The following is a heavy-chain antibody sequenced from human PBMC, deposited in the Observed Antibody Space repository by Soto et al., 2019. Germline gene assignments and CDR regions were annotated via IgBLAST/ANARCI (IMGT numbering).Heavy chain of an antibody. CDR2: TYYRSKWYN. V-gene: IGHV6-1*01. CDR1: GDSVSSNSAA. CDR3: ARDNIAVGPTWFDP. J-gene: IGHJ5*02. D-gene: IGHD6-19*01. Sequence: SQTLSLTCAISGDSVSSNSAAWNWIRQSPSRGLEWLGRTYYRSKWYNDYAVSVKSRITINQDTSKNQFSLQLNSVTPEDTAVYYCARDNIAVGPTWFDPWGQGTLVTVSS.